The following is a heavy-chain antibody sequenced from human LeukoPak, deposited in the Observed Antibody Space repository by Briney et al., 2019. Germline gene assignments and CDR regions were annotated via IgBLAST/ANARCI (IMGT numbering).Heavy chain of an antibody. J-gene: IGHJ6*02. Sequence: GGSLRLSCAASGFTVSSNYMSWVRQAPGKGLEWVSVIYSGGSTYYADSVKGRFTISRDNSKNTLYLQMNSLRAEDTAVYYCASRSLLRYFDWLFNGSYYYGMDVWGQGTTVTVSS. CDR1: GFTVSSNY. V-gene: IGHV3-66*01. D-gene: IGHD3-9*01. CDR3: ASRSLLRYFDWLFNGSYYYGMDV. CDR2: IYSGGST.